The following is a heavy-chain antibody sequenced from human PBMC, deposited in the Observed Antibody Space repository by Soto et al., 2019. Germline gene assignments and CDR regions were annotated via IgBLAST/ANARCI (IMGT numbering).Heavy chain of an antibody. D-gene: IGHD2-2*01. CDR1: GYTFTTYW. CDR2: IYPGDSDT. V-gene: IGHV5-51*03. Sequence: EVQLVQSGAEVKQPGESLRLSCRVSGYTFTTYWISWVRQMPGKGLEWMGSIYPGDSDTRYSPSFQGHVTISADKSINTASLQCASLKVSDTAIYYCNAAAGYYWGQGSLVTVSS. J-gene: IGHJ4*02. CDR3: NAAAGYY.